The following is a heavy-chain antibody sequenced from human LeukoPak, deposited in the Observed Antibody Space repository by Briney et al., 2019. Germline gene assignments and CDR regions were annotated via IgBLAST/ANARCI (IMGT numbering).Heavy chain of an antibody. CDR1: GGSISSGSYY. J-gene: IGHJ4*02. CDR3: ARARRKSRRYSSNEDYYFDY. Sequence: SQTLSLTCTVSGGSISSGSYYWSWIRQPAGKGLEWIGRIYTSGSTNYNPSLKSRVTISVDTSKNQFSLKLSSVTAADTAVYYCARARRKSRRYSSNEDYYFDYWGQGTLVTVSS. D-gene: IGHD6-13*01. CDR2: IYTSGST. V-gene: IGHV4-61*02.